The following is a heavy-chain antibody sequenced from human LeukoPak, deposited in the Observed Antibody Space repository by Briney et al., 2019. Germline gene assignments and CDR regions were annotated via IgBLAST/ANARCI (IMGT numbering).Heavy chain of an antibody. V-gene: IGHV4-39*01. J-gene: IGHJ6*04. CDR3: ARVLGISTMDV. D-gene: IGHD7-27*01. CDR1: GGSISSSSYY. Sequence: SETLSLTCTVSGGSISSSSYYWGWIRQPPGKGLEWIGSIYYSGGTYYNPSLKSRVTISVDTSKNQFSLKLSSVTAADTAVYYCARVLGISTMDVWGKGTTVTVSS. CDR2: IYYSGGT.